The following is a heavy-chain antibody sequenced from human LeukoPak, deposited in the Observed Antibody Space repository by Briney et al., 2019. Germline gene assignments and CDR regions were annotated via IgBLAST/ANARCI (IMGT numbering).Heavy chain of an antibody. V-gene: IGHV1-2*02. Sequence: ASVKVSCKASGYTFTGYYMHWVRQAPGQGLEWMGWINPNSGGTNYAQKFQGRVTMTRDTSISTAYMELSRLRSDDTAVYYCARDEGYCSSTSCRDYWGQGTLVTVSS. D-gene: IGHD2-2*01. CDR2: INPNSGGT. CDR3: ARDEGYCSSTSCRDY. J-gene: IGHJ4*02. CDR1: GYTFTGYY.